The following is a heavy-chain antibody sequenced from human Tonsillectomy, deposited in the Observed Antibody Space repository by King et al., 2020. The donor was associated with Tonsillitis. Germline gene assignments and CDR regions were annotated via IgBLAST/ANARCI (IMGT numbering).Heavy chain of an antibody. CDR2: VYHTGST. CDR3: ASEGWMATTPDY. Sequence: VQLQESGPGLVKPSETLSLTCTVSGYSVSSDYYWGWIRQPPGKGLDWIGCVYHTGSTYYNPSLKSRVTILVDTSKNQFSLKLRSVTAADTAVYYCASEGWMATTPDYWGQGTLVTVSS. CDR1: GYSVSSDYY. J-gene: IGHJ4*02. V-gene: IGHV4-38-2*02. D-gene: IGHD5-24*01.